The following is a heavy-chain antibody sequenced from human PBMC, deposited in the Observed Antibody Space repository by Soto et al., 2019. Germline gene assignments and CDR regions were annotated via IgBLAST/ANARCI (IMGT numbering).Heavy chain of an antibody. D-gene: IGHD1-26*01. J-gene: IGHJ4*02. CDR1: GLIFSDYA. V-gene: IGHV3-23*01. Sequence: PGGSLRLSCAASGLIFSDYAMSWGRQAPWKGLECVACISGSGGDTFYADSVKGRFTISRDNSRNTLSLHMNSLRVDDTAVYFCAKDRFGIVGPVDYWGQGTLVTVSS. CDR2: ISGSGGDT. CDR3: AKDRFGIVGPVDY.